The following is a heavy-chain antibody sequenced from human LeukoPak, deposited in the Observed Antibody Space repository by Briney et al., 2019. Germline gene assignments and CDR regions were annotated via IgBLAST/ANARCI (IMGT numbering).Heavy chain of an antibody. V-gene: IGHV1-69*05. CDR1: GGTFSSYA. CDR2: IIPIFGTA. J-gene: IGHJ2*01. CDR3: ARGLRFLEWPRGWYFDL. Sequence: SVKVSCKASGGTFSSYAISWVRQAPGQGLEWMGGIIPIFGTANYAQKFQGRVTITTDESTSTAYMELSSLRSEDTAVYYCARGLRFLEWPRGWYFDLWGRGTLVTVSS. D-gene: IGHD3-3*01.